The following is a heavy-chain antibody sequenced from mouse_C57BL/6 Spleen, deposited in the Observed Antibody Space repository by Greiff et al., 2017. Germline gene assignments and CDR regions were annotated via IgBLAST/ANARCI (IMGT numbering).Heavy chain of an antibody. D-gene: IGHD1-1*02. CDR3: TRGLGVADWYFDV. J-gene: IGHJ1*03. V-gene: IGHV5-9-1*02. CDR1: GFTFSSYA. CDR2: ISSGGDYI. Sequence: EVQLVESGEGLVKPGGSLKLSCAASGFTFSSYAMSWVRQTPEKRLEWVAYISSGGDYIYYADTVKGRFTISRDNARNTLYLQMSSLKSEDTAMYYCTRGLGVADWYFDVWGTGTTVTVSS.